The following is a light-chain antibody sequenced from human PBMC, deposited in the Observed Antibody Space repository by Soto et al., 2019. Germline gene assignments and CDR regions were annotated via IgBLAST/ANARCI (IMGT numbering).Light chain of an antibody. CDR1: QGISSY. J-gene: IGKJ5*01. CDR2: AAS. Sequence: AMRMTQSPSSFSASTGERVTITCRASQGISSYLAWYQQKPGKAPKLLIYAASTLQSGVPSRFSGSGSGTDFTFTINSLQPEDIGTYYCQHYNSFPITFGQGTRLEIK. CDR3: QHYNSFPIT. V-gene: IGKV1-8*01.